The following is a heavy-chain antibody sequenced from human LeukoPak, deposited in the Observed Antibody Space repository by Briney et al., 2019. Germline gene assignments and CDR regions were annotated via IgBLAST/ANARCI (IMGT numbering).Heavy chain of an antibody. Sequence: PSETLSLTCIVSGGSISGYYWSWIRQPPGQGLAWIGYIYYSGSSGSTDYNPSLKSRVTISVDMSKNQFSLKLSSVTAADTALYYCARHQAGGSFDYWGQGTLVTVSS. J-gene: IGHJ4*02. CDR2: IYYSGSSGST. V-gene: IGHV4-59*01. CDR3: ARHQAGGSFDY. D-gene: IGHD1-26*01. CDR1: GGSISGYY.